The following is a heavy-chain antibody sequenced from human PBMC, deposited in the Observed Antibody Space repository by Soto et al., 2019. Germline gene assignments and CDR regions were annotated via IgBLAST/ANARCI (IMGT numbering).Heavy chain of an antibody. J-gene: IGHJ6*02. CDR2: ISNNGINK. CDR3: AKVIRADSTSSNFYYYSGLDV. CDR1: GFTFRTYG. Sequence: QVQLVESGGGAVQPGRSLRLSCAASGFTFRTYGMHWVRQAAGKGLEWLAVISNNGINKYYADSVKGRFTISRDNSRDILFLQMISLRGEDTAIYYCAKVIRADSTSSNFYYYSGLDVWGQGTTVTVS. D-gene: IGHD6-6*01. V-gene: IGHV3-30*18.